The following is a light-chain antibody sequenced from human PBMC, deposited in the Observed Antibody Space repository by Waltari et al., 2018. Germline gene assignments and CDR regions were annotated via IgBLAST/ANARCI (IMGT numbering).Light chain of an antibody. CDR3: QQRAVWPPN. Sequence: VVLTQSPATLSLSAGEGATISCRASQNINTFLAWYQQKPGQAPRLHIYDASKGATGVPVRFSGGGSGTDFTLTISSLEPEDFAVYYCQQRAVWPPNFGGGTKVEIK. J-gene: IGKJ4*01. V-gene: IGKV3-11*01. CDR2: DAS. CDR1: QNINTF.